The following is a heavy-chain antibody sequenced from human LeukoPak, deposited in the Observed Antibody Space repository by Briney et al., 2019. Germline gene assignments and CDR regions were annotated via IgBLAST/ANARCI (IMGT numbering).Heavy chain of an antibody. D-gene: IGHD2-15*01. Sequence: GGSLRLSCVASGFTFTTYAMTWVRQAPGKGLEWVSTISGSGAYTFYADSVKGRFTISRDTSTNTLYLQMNSLKAEDTAVYYCAKQKDCSGGACYQFDCWGQGTLVTVSS. CDR2: ISGSGAYT. CDR3: AKQKDCSGGACYQFDC. V-gene: IGHV3-23*01. J-gene: IGHJ4*02. CDR1: GFTFTTYA.